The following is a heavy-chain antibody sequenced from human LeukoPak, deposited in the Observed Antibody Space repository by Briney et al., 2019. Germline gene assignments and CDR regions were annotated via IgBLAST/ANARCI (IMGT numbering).Heavy chain of an antibody. V-gene: IGHV4-61*05. D-gene: IGHD3-10*01. Sequence: PSETLSLTCTVSGGSISTSNYYWGWIRQPPGKGLEWIGYIYYSGSTNYNPSLKSRVTISVDTSKNQFSLKLSSVTAADTAVYYCARALWFGELYLDYWGQGTLVTVSS. CDR3: ARALWFGELYLDY. J-gene: IGHJ4*02. CDR2: IYYSGST. CDR1: GGSISTSNYY.